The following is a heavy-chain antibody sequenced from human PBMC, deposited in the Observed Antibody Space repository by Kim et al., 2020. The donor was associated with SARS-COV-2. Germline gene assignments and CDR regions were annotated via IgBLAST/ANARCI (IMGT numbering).Heavy chain of an antibody. D-gene: IGHD3-3*01. CDR2: INHSGST. J-gene: IGHJ6*02. CDR3: ARGLRFLEWLVIDSYYGMDV. CDR1: GGSFSGYY. V-gene: IGHV4-34*01. Sequence: SETLSLTCAVYGGSFSGYYWSWIRQPPGKGLEWIGEINHSGSTNYNPSLKSRVTISVDTSKNQFSLKLSSVTAADTAVYYCARGLRFLEWLVIDSYYGMDVWGQGTTVTVSS.